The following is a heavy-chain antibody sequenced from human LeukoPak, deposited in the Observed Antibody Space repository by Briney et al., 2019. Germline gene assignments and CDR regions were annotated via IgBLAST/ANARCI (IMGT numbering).Heavy chain of an antibody. V-gene: IGHV4-61*02. CDR1: SGSISSPNYY. Sequence: SETLSLTCIVSSGSISSPNYYWSWIRQPAGKALEWIGRVYSRGKTDYNASLKSRVTISVDTSKNQFSLKLSSVTAADTAVYYCARHSSGYYPNWFDPWGQGTLVTVSS. CDR2: VYSRGKT. CDR3: ARHSSGYYPNWFDP. D-gene: IGHD3-22*01. J-gene: IGHJ5*02.